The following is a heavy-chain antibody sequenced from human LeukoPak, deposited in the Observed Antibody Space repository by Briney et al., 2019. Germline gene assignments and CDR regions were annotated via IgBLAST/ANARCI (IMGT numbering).Heavy chain of an antibody. Sequence: SETLSLTCTVSGGSISSSSHYWGWLRQPPGEGLDWIGSISYSGSTYYNPSLKSRVTMSVDTSKNPFSLKLSSVTAADAAVYFCAREAVAGTAEGNWFDPWGQGTLVTVSS. CDR1: GGSISSSSHY. J-gene: IGHJ5*02. D-gene: IGHD6-19*01. CDR3: AREAVAGTAEGNWFDP. CDR2: ISYSGST. V-gene: IGHV4-39*02.